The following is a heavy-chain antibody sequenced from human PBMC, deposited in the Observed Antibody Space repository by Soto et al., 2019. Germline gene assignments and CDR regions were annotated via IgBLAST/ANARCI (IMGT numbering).Heavy chain of an antibody. J-gene: IGHJ4*02. D-gene: IGHD3-16*02. Sequence: GASVKGSCKASGYTITSYGISWVRKAPRQGLEWMGWISAYNGNTNYAQKLKGRVTMTTDTSTSTAYMELRSLRSDDTAVYYCARDFGFDYVWGSYQSNDYWGQGTLVTVSS. V-gene: IGHV1-18*01. CDR1: GYTITSYG. CDR3: ARDFGFDYVWGSYQSNDY. CDR2: ISAYNGNT.